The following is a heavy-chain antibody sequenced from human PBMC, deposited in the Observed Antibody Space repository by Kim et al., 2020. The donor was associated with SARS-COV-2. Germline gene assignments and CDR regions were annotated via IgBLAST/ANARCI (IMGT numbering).Heavy chain of an antibody. CDR3: ARARITMVRGVIISDYYYGMYV. CDR1: GYTFTGYY. CDR2: INPNSGGT. D-gene: IGHD3-10*01. J-gene: IGHJ6*02. V-gene: IGHV1-2*04. Sequence: ASVKVSCKASGYTFTGYYMHWVRQAPGQGLEWMGWINPNSGGTNYAQKFQGWVTMTRDTSISTAYMELSRLRSDDTAVYYCARARITMVRGVIISDYYYGMYVWGQGTTVTVSS.